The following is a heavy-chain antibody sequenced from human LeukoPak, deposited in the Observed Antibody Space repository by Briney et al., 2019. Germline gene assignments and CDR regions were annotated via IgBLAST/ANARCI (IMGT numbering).Heavy chain of an antibody. V-gene: IGHV4-59*01. Sequence: SETLSLTCTVSGGSISSYHWSWIRQPPGKGLEWIGYIYYSGSTNYNPSLKSRVTISVDTSKNQFSLKLSSVTAADTAVYYCARASVTYYYYYYMDVWGKGTTVTVSS. CDR1: GGSISSYH. CDR2: IYYSGST. J-gene: IGHJ6*03. D-gene: IGHD4-11*01. CDR3: ARASVTYYYYYYMDV.